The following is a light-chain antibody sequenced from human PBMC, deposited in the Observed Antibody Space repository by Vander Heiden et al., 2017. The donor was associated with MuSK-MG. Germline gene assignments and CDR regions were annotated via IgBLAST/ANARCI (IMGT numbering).Light chain of an antibody. CDR2: GAS. V-gene: IGKV3-20*01. CDR1: QSVSSSY. Sequence: EIVLTQSPGTLSLSPGERATLSCRASQSVSSSYLAWYQQKPGQAPRLLIYGASSSATGIPDRFSGSGSGTDFTLTISRLEPEDFAVYYCQGYGSSGWTFGQGTKVEIK. CDR3: QGYGSSGWT. J-gene: IGKJ1*01.